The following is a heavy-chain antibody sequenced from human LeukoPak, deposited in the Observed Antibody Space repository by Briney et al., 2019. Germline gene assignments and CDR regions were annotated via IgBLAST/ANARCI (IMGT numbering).Heavy chain of an antibody. CDR1: GFTFSRYW. CDR3: ARVPATVKADY. J-gene: IGHJ4*02. V-gene: IGHV3-7*04. D-gene: IGHD4-17*01. Sequence: GGSLRLSCAVSGFTFSRYWMTWVRQAPGEGLEWVANINEDGSEKYYVESVKGRFTISRDNAKNSLFLQMNSLRVEDTAVYYCARVPATVKADYWGQGTLVTVSS. CDR2: INEDGSEK.